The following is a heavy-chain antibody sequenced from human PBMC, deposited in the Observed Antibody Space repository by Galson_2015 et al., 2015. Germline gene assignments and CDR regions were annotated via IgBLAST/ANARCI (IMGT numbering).Heavy chain of an antibody. J-gene: IGHJ4*02. CDR2: ISYDESKK. CDR3: ARGPEWELMLRGAFDH. D-gene: IGHD1-26*01. Sequence: SLRLSCAASGFAFSTYGMHWVRQAPGKGLEWVALISYDESKKYYADSVKGRCTISRDKSKNTLSLQMNSLRADDTAVYYCARGPEWELMLRGAFDHWGQGTLVTVSS. CDR1: GFAFSTYG. V-gene: IGHV3-30*03.